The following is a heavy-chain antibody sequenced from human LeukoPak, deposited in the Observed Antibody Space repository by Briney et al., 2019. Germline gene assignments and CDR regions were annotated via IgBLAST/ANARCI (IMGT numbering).Heavy chain of an antibody. J-gene: IGHJ2*01. V-gene: IGHV3-53*01. CDR2: VYNSGST. CDR1: GFTVSSNY. D-gene: IGHD1-14*01. Sequence: GGSLRLSCAASGFTVSSNYMNWVRQAPGKGLEWLSLVYNSGSTDYADSVKGRFTISRDNSRNTLYLQMNSLRAEDTAVYYCAQLLDDNPIRWYFALWGRGTLVTVSS. CDR3: AQLLDDNPIRWYFAL.